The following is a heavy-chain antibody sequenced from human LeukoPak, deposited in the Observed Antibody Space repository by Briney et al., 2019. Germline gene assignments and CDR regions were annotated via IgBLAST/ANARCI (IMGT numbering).Heavy chain of an antibody. CDR3: GRGVQAFDP. CDR1: GYNFRAYY. J-gene: IGHJ5*02. CDR2: IRPMTGNT. V-gene: IGHV1-2*02. Sequence: ASVKVSCKASGYNFRAYYINWVRQAPGQGLEWLGKIRPMTGNTNYAQKFQDRVTFSMDKSTATAYMELRSLRSDDTAFYYCGRGVQAFDPWGQGTLVTVSS.